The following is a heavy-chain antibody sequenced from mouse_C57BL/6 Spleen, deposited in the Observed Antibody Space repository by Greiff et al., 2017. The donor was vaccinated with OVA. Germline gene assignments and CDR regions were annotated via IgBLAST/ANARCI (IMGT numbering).Heavy chain of an antibody. D-gene: IGHD2-1*01. CDR3: ARKGGNHPAMDY. Sequence: VQLQQPGAELVMPGASVKLSCKASGYTFTSYWMHWVKQRPGQGLEWIGEIDPSDSYTNYNQKFKGKSTLTVDKSSSTAYMQLSSLTSEDSAVYYCARKGGNHPAMDYWGQGTSVTVSS. J-gene: IGHJ4*01. CDR1: GYTFTSYW. CDR2: IDPSDSYT. V-gene: IGHV1-69*01.